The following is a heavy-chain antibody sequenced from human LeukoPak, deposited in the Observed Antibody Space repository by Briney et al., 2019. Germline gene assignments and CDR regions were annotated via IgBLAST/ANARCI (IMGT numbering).Heavy chain of an antibody. CDR3: AKAPPY. CDR2: IKRDGSLL. Sequence: GGSLRLSCEGSGFTISSSWMNWVRQAPGKGLEWVANIKRDGSLLYYVDSVKGRFTISRDNAKNSMYLQMNSLRAEDTAVYYCAKAPPYWGQGTLVTVSS. J-gene: IGHJ4*02. CDR1: GFTISSSW. V-gene: IGHV3-7*03.